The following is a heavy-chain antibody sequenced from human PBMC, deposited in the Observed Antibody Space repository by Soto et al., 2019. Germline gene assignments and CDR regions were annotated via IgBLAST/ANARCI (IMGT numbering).Heavy chain of an antibody. CDR1: GFTFSDHY. CDR3: ARLRLTGYFDY. J-gene: IGHJ4*02. V-gene: IGHV3-11*05. CDR2: VSTSSSYT. Sequence: QVQLVESGGGLVKPGGSLRLSCVASGFTFSDHYMTWIRQAPGTGLEWLSYVSTSSSYTNYADSVKGRFTISRDNAMNSLYLQMNSLRAEDTAVYYWARLRLTGYFDYGGQGTLVTVSS.